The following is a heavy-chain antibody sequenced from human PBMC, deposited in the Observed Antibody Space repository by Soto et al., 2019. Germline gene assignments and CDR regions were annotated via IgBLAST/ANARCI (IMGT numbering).Heavy chain of an antibody. J-gene: IGHJ4*02. V-gene: IGHV4-39*01. CDR2: IYYSGST. Sequence: QLQLQESGPGLVKPSETLSLTCTVSGGSISSSSYYWGWIRQPPGKGLEWIGSIYYSGSTYYNPSLKSRVTISVDTSKNQFSLKLSSVTAADTAVYYCARRLWIDDYGDYVRYFDYWGQGTLVTVSS. D-gene: IGHD4-17*01. CDR1: GGSISSSSYY. CDR3: ARRLWIDDYGDYVRYFDY.